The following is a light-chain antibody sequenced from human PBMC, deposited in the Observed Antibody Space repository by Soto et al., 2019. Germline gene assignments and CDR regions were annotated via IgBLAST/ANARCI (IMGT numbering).Light chain of an antibody. CDR1: QSLSGKY. V-gene: IGKV3-20*01. Sequence: NLLTPSPCTLSLSPGESATLSCRASQSLSGKYLAWYQQKPGQAPRVLIYRASIRATGISDRFSGSGSGTDFTLTISRLEPEDFEVYYCQHYGASPWTFGQGTKVDIK. CDR2: RAS. CDR3: QHYGASPWT. J-gene: IGKJ1*01.